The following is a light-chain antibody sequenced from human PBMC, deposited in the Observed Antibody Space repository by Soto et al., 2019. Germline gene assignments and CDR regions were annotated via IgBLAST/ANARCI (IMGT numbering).Light chain of an antibody. CDR2: GAS. J-gene: IGKJ4*01. V-gene: IGKV1-9*01. CDR1: QGISTY. Sequence: IQLTQSPSSLSASVGDRITITCRASQGISTYLAWYQQKLGKAPKLLIYGASTLQSGVPSKFSGSGSGTDFTLTISSLQPEDFATYYCQQTNSFPLTFGGGTKVDIK. CDR3: QQTNSFPLT.